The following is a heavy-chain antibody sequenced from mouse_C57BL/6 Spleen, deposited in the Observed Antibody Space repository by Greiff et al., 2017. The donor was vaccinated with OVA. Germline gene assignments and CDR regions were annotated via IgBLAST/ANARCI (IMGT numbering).Heavy chain of an antibody. V-gene: IGHV1-82*01. CDR1: GYAFSSSW. CDR2: IYPGDGDT. CDR3: ARSQGYGY. J-gene: IGHJ2*01. Sequence: VQLQQSGPELVKPGASVKISCKASGYAFSSSWMNWVKQRPGKGLEWIGRIYPGDGDTNYNGKFKGKATLTADKSSSTAYMQLSSLTSEDSAVYFCARSQGYGYWGQGTTLTVSS. D-gene: IGHD2-2*01.